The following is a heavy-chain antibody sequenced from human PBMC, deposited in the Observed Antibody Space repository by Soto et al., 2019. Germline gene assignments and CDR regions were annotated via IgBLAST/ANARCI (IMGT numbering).Heavy chain of an antibody. D-gene: IGHD1-26*01. CDR2: ISGSGTTT. J-gene: IGHJ3*02. V-gene: IGHV3-23*01. CDR1: GFTFSSYA. Sequence: EVQLLESGGGLVQPGGSLRLSCAASGFTFSSYAMTWVRQAPGKGLEWVSTISGSGTTTYYADSVQGRFTISRDNSKNTLYLQMNSLRADDTAVHYCAKDLDVGALGAFDIWGQGTMVTVSS. CDR3: AKDLDVGALGAFDI.